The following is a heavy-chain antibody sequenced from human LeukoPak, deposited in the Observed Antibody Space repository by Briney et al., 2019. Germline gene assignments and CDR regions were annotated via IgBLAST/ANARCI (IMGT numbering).Heavy chain of an antibody. J-gene: IGHJ4*02. CDR2: IYYSGST. CDR3: ARGHYYDSSGYYSDY. Sequence: SETLSLTCTVSGVSISSSSYYWGWIRQPPGKGLEWIGSIYYSGSTYYNPSLKSRVTISVDTSKNQFSLKLSSVTAADTAVYYCARGHYYDSSGYYSDYWGQGTLVTVSS. V-gene: IGHV4-39*01. D-gene: IGHD3-22*01. CDR1: GVSISSSSYY.